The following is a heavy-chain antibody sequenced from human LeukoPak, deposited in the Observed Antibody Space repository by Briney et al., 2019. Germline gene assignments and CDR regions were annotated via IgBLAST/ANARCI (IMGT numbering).Heavy chain of an antibody. CDR2: IYYGGTT. D-gene: IGHD1-26*01. V-gene: IGHV4-59*08. Sequence: SETLSLTCTVSGGSISNYYWSWIRQPPGKGLEWIGFIYYGGTTHYNPSLKSRVTMSVATSNNQLSLRLSSVTAADTAIYYCARHSGASPHYFDYWGQGALVTVSS. J-gene: IGHJ4*02. CDR1: GGSISNYY. CDR3: ARHSGASPHYFDY.